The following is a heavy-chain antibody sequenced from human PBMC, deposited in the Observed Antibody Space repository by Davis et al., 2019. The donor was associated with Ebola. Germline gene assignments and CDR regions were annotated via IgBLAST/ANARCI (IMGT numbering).Heavy chain of an antibody. CDR2: VSGSGTTT. D-gene: IGHD2-2*02. Sequence: GESLKISCTASAFTLGDAWMGWVRQAPGKGLEWVSAVSGSGTTTGYADSVKGRFTISRDNSNNTLYLQMDSLRVEDTARYYCAKASWGPAARPLLDSWGQGTLVTVSS. J-gene: IGHJ4*02. CDR1: AFTLGDAW. CDR3: AKASWGPAARPLLDS. V-gene: IGHV3-23*01.